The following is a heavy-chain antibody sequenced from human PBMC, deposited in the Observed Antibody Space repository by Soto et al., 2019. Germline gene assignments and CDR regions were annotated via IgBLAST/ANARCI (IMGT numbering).Heavy chain of an antibody. CDR1: GYTFTSYD. CDR2: MNPNSGNT. J-gene: IGHJ6*02. V-gene: IGHV1-8*01. D-gene: IGHD1-1*01. Sequence: QVQLVQSGAEVKKPGASVKVSCKASGYTFTSYDINWVRQATGQGLEWMGWMNPNSGNTGYAQKFQGRVTMTKNHSISTAYMELSSLRSEDTAVYYGARERTGTTSMDVWGQGTTVTVSS. CDR3: ARERTGTTSMDV.